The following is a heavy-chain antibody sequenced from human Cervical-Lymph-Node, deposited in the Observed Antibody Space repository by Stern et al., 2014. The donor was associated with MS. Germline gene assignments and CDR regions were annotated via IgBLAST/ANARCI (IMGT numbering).Heavy chain of an antibody. Sequence: QVQLQESGPGLVKSSETLSLTCTVSGASVSSGTYYWSWVRQPPGKGLEWIGHIYYNGNTNYNPSLKSPFTISLDTSKNQFSLRLSSVTAADTAVYYCARFNYYDNSGDSVTGISLDIWGQGTMVTVFS. CDR1: GASVSSGTYY. D-gene: IGHD3-22*01. CDR3: ARFNYYDNSGDSVTGISLDI. CDR2: IYYNGNT. V-gene: IGHV4-61*01. J-gene: IGHJ3*02.